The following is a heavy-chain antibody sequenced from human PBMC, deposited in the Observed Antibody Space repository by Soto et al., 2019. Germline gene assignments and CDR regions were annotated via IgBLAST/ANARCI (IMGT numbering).Heavy chain of an antibody. CDR2: IIPIFGTA. CDR1: GGTFSSYA. V-gene: IGHV1-69*01. D-gene: IGHD4-17*01. J-gene: IGHJ4*02. CDR3: ARGDYGDWLYYFDY. Sequence: QVQLVQSGAEVKKPGSSVKVSCKASGGTFSSYAISWVRQAPGQGLEWMGGIIPIFGTANYAQKFQGRVTITADESTSTAYLELSSLRSEDTAVYYCARGDYGDWLYYFDYWGQGTLVTVSS.